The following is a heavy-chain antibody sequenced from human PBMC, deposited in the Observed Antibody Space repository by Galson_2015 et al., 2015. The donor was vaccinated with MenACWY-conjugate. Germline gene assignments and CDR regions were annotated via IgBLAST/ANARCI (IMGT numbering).Heavy chain of an antibody. V-gene: IGHV1-69*13. J-gene: IGHJ4*02. CDR3: ARGGYCSGGSCYPYYFDY. CDR1: GGTFSSYA. CDR2: IIPIFGTA. Sequence: SVKVSCKASGGTFSSYAISWVRQAPGQGLEWMGGIIPIFGTANYAQKFQGRVTITADESTSTAYMELSSLRSEDTAVYYCARGGYCSGGSCYPYYFDYWGQGTLVTVSS. D-gene: IGHD2-15*01.